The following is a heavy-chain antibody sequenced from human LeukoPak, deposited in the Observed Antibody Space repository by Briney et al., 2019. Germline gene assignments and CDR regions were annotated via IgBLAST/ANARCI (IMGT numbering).Heavy chain of an antibody. V-gene: IGHV4-59*01. CDR1: GDSISSYY. J-gene: IGHJ4*02. CDR3: ATGYSSTWYYFDY. Sequence: NPSETLFLTCTVSGDSISSYYWSWIRQPPGKGLEWIGYIYHSGSTNYNPSLKSRVTISVDTSKSQFSLKLSSVTAADTAVYYRATGYSSTWYYFDYWGQGTLVTVSS. CDR2: IYHSGST. D-gene: IGHD6-13*01.